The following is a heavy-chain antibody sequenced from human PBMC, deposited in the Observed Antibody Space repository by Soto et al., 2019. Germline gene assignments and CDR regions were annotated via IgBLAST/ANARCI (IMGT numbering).Heavy chain of an antibody. V-gene: IGHV4-34*01. D-gene: IGHD3-9*01. CDR2: INHSGST. J-gene: IGHJ4*02. CDR1: GGSFSGYY. Sequence: SETLSLTCAVYGGSFSGYYWSWIRQPPGKGLEWIGEINHSGSTNYNPSLKSRVTISVDTSKNQFSLKLSSVTAADTAVYYCVRSGGMLRYFDWSRNFDYWGQGTLVTVSS. CDR3: VRSGGMLRYFDWSRNFDY.